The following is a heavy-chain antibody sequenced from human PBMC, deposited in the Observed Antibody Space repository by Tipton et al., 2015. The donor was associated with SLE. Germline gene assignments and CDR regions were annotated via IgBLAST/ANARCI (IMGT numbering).Heavy chain of an antibody. CDR3: AKQISPHYGMDV. Sequence: SLRLSCAASGFTFSSYWMHWVRQAPGKGLEWVAVIWYDGSNKYYADSVKGRFTISRDNSKNTLYLQMNSLRTEDTAVYYCAKQISPHYGMDVWGQGTTVTVSS. CDR2: IWYDGSNK. CDR1: GFTFSSYW. V-gene: IGHV3-30*18. J-gene: IGHJ6*02.